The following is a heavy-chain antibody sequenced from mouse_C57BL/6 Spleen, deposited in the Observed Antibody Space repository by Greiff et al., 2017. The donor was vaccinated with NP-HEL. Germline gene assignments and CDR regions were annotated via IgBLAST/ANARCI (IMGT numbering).Heavy chain of an antibody. CDR1: GFTFSDYG. CDR3: ARRYYGSSFSFAY. J-gene: IGHJ3*01. Sequence: EVHLVESGGGLVKPGGSLKLSCAASGFTFSDYGMHWVRQAPEKGLEWVAYISSGSSTIYYADTVKGRFTISRDNAKNTLFLQMTSLRSEDTAMYYCARRYYGSSFSFAYWGQGTLVTVSA. CDR2: ISSGSSTI. D-gene: IGHD1-1*01. V-gene: IGHV5-17*01.